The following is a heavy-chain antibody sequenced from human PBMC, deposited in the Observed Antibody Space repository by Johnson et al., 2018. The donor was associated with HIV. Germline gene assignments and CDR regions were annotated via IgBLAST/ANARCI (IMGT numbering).Heavy chain of an antibody. D-gene: IGHD2-21*01. J-gene: IGHJ3*02. CDR3: ALSYSLDAFDI. V-gene: IGHV3-23*04. Sequence: VQLVESGGGLVQPGGSLRLSCAASGFTFSSNAMSWVRQAPGKGLEWVSGISGSGGSTYYADSVKGRFTISRDNSKNTLYLQMNSLKTEDSAVYYCALSYSLDAFDIWGQGTMVTVSS. CDR2: ISGSGGST. CDR1: GFTFSSNA.